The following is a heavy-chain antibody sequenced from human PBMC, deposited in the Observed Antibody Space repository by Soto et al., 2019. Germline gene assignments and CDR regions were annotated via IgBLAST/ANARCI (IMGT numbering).Heavy chain of an antibody. D-gene: IGHD3-16*01. V-gene: IGHV1-8*01. J-gene: IGHJ6*02. Sequence: QVQLVQSGAEVKKPGASVKVSCKASGYTFTSYDINWVRQATGQGLEWMGWMNPNSGNTGYAQKFQGRVTMTRNTSISTAYMELSSLRSEDTAVYYCASTFRGGVDTGSTGVYYYGMDVWGQGTTVTVSS. CDR2: MNPNSGNT. CDR1: GYTFTSYD. CDR3: ASTFRGGVDTGSTGVYYYGMDV.